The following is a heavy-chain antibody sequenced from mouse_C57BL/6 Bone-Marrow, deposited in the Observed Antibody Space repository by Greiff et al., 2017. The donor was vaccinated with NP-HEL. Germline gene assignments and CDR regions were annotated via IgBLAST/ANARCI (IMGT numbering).Heavy chain of an antibody. CDR1: GYTFTSYW. D-gene: IGHD1-1*01. J-gene: IGHJ4*01. CDR3: ARADTTVVAKYYAMDY. CDR2: IDPNSGGT. V-gene: IGHV1-72*01. Sequence: QVQLQQSGAELVKPGASVKLSCKASGYTFTSYWMHWVKQRPGRGLEWIGRIDPNSGGTKYNEKFKSKATLTADKSSSTAYMQLSSLTSEDSAVYYCARADTTVVAKYYAMDYWGQGTSVTVSS.